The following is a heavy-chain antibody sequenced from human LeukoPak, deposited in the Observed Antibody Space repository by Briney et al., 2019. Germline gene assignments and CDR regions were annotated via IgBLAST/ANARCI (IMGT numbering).Heavy chain of an antibody. D-gene: IGHD2-2*01. V-gene: IGHV3-21*01. J-gene: IGHJ4*02. Sequence: GGSLRLSCAASGFTFSSYSMNWVRQAPGKGLEWVSSISSSSNYIYYADSVKGRFTISRDNAKNSLYLQMNSLRAEDTAVYYCASGRGETSSTNSWEGFDYWGQGTLVTVSS. CDR1: GFTFSSYS. CDR3: ASGRGETSSTNSWEGFDY. CDR2: ISSSSNYI.